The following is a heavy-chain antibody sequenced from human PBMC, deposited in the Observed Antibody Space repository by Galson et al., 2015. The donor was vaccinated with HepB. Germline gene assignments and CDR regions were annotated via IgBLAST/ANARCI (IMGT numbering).Heavy chain of an antibody. CDR1: GGSTSSSSYY. Sequence: SETLSLTCTVSGGSTSSSSYYWGWIRQPPGKGLEWIGSIYYSGSTYYNPSLKSRVTISVDTSKNQFSLKLSSVTAADTAVYYCATGGSGAFDIWGQGTMVTVSS. V-gene: IGHV4-39*01. D-gene: IGHD3-10*01. J-gene: IGHJ3*02. CDR3: ATGGSGAFDI. CDR2: IYYSGST.